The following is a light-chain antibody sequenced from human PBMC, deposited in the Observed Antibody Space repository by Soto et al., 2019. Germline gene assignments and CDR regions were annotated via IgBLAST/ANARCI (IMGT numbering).Light chain of an antibody. J-gene: IGKJ1*01. CDR3: QQNNNWPPWT. CDR1: RSVSSN. Sequence: EIVMTQSPATLSVSPGERATLSCRASRSVSSNLAWYQQKPGQAPRLLIYGASTMATGIPPRFSGSGSGTEFTLTISGLQSEDFAVYYCQQNNNWPPWTFGQGTKVEIK. CDR2: GAS. V-gene: IGKV3-15*01.